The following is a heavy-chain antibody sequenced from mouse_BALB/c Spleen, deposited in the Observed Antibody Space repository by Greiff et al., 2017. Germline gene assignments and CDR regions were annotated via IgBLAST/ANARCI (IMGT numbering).Heavy chain of an antibody. V-gene: IGHV3-2*02. CDR2: ISYSGST. J-gene: IGHJ4*01. CDR1: GYSITSDYA. Sequence: EVKLEESGPGLVKPSQSLSLTCTVTGYSITSDYAWNWIRQFPGNKLEWMGYISYSGSTSYNPSLKSRISITRDTSKNQFFLQLNSVTTEDTATYYCATLDDYYAMDYWGQGTSVTVSS. CDR3: ATLDDYYAMDY.